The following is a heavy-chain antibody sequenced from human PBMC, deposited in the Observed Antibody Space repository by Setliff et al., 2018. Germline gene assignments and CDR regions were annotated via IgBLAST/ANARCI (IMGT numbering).Heavy chain of an antibody. CDR3: ARVPLHSGSYGEYYYYGMDV. CDR2: MYYSGNT. CDR1: GGSISSYY. D-gene: IGHD1-26*01. Sequence: SETLSLTCTVSGGSISSYYWSWIRQPPGKGLERIGYMYYSGNTYYNPSPQSRLTISLDRSKNHFSLKLSSVTAADTAVYYCARVPLHSGSYGEYYYYGMDVWGQGTTVTVSS. V-gene: IGHV4-59*01. J-gene: IGHJ6*02.